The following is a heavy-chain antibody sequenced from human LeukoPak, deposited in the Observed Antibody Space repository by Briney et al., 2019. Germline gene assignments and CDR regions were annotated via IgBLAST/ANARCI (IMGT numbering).Heavy chain of an antibody. CDR1: GYTLTELS. Sequence: GASVKVSCKVSGYTLTELSMHWVRRAPGKGLEWMGGFDPEDGETIYAQKFQGRVTMTEDTSTDTAYMELSSLRSEDTAVYYCARREVLRFLEWLPRVDYYYYYGMDVWGQGTTVTVSS. V-gene: IGHV1-24*01. CDR2: FDPEDGET. D-gene: IGHD3-3*01. CDR3: ARREVLRFLEWLPRVDYYYYYGMDV. J-gene: IGHJ6*02.